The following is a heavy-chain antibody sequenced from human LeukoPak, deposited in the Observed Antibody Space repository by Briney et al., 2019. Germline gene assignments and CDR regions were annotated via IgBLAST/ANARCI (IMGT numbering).Heavy chain of an antibody. CDR1: GASLCSGDYY. Sequence: SQTLSLTCTVSGASLCSGDYYWTWIRQPPGKGLEWIGYIYDSGRTDFNPSLKSRVTISVDRSKNQFSLKLSSVTAADTAVYYCAKEMGHSPHSLGTYWSDGGVGLDYWGQGTLVTVSS. CDR2: IYDSGRT. D-gene: IGHD3-10*01. V-gene: IGHV4-30-2*01. J-gene: IGHJ4*02. CDR3: AKEMGHSPHSLGTYWSDGGVGLDY.